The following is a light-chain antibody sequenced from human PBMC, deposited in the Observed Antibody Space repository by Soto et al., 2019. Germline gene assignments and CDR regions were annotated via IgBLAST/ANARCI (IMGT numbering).Light chain of an antibody. CDR3: SSYTSSTTLYV. Sequence: QSVLTQPVSVSGSPGQSITISCTGTSSDVAAYNYVSWYQQHPGKAPKLMIYEVSNRPSGVSNRFSGSKSGNTASLTISGLQAEDEADYYCSSYTSSTTLYVFGTGTKVTVL. CDR2: EVS. J-gene: IGLJ1*01. V-gene: IGLV2-14*01. CDR1: SSDVAAYNY.